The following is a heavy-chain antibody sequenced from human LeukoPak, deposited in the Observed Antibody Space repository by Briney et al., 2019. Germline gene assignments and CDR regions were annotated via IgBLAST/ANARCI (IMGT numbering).Heavy chain of an antibody. J-gene: IGHJ4*02. CDR1: GFTFSSYG. Sequence: GRSLRLSCAASGFTFSSYGMHWVRQAPGKGLEWVAVISYDGSNRYYADSVKGRFTISRDNSKNTLYLQMNSLRAEDTAVYYCAKDQEWLRFGGTFDYWGQGTLVTVSS. CDR2: ISYDGSNR. V-gene: IGHV3-30*18. D-gene: IGHD5-12*01. CDR3: AKDQEWLRFGGTFDY.